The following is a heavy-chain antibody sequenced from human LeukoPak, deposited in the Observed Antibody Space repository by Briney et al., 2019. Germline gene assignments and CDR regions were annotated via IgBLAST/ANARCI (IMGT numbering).Heavy chain of an antibody. D-gene: IGHD5-24*01. CDR2: ISTSGSTI. J-gene: IGHJ6*03. CDR3: ARAPGYTPYYYYYMDV. Sequence: GGSLRLSCAASGFTFSDYYMSWIRQAPGKGLEWVSYISTSGSTIYYADSVKGRFTISRDNAENSLYLQMNSLRAEDTALYYCARAPGYTPYYYYYMDVWGKGTTVTVSS. CDR1: GFTFSDYY. V-gene: IGHV3-11*04.